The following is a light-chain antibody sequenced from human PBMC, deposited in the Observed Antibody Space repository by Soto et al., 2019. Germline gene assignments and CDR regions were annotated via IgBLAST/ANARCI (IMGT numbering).Light chain of an antibody. Sequence: DIVMTQSPDSLAVSLGERTTINCKSSQSVLYNSNDKNFLAWYQQKPGQPPKLLIYWASTRQSGVPDRFSGSGSGTDFTLTISSLQAEDVAVYYCQQHYSTPWTFGQGTKVEIK. CDR1: QSVLYNSNDKNF. V-gene: IGKV4-1*01. CDR3: QQHYSTPWT. J-gene: IGKJ1*01. CDR2: WAS.